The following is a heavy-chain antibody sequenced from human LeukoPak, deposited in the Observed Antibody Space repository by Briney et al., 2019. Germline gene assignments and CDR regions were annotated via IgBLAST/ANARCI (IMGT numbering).Heavy chain of an antibody. D-gene: IGHD3-10*01. V-gene: IGHV3-23*01. Sequence: TGGSLRLSCAASGFTFGDYAMHWVRQTPGKGLEWVSAISGSGGSTYYADSVKGRFTISRDNSKNTLYLQMNSLRAEDTAVYYCAKDIVYYGSGSYPEYFQHWGQGTLVTVSS. CDR2: ISGSGGST. CDR3: AKDIVYYGSGSYPEYFQH. J-gene: IGHJ1*01. CDR1: GFTFGDYA.